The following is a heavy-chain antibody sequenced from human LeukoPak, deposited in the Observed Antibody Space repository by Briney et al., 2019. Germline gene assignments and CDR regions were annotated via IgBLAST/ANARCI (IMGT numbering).Heavy chain of an antibody. Sequence: GESLKISCKGSGYSFTSYWIAWVRQMPGKGLEWMGIMYPGDSDTRYSPSFAGQVTVSADKSISTAYLQWSSLQASDTAVYYCARRYNWNDYYFDYWGQGTLLIVSS. J-gene: IGHJ4*02. D-gene: IGHD1-1*01. CDR1: GYSFTSYW. CDR3: ARRYNWNDYYFDY. V-gene: IGHV5-51*01. CDR2: MYPGDSDT.